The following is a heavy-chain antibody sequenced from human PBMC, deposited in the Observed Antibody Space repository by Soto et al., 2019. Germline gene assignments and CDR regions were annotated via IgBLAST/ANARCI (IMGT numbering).Heavy chain of an antibody. CDR1: SGSISSSNW. CDR2: IYHRGST. Sequence: QVQLQESGPGLVKPSGTLSLTCAVSSGSISSSNWWSWVRQPPGKGLEWIGEIYHRGSTNYNPSLKSRVTISVDKSKNQFSLKLSSVTAADTAVYYCARRGMVRGVPTNFDYWGQGTLVTVSS. D-gene: IGHD3-10*01. J-gene: IGHJ4*02. V-gene: IGHV4-4*02. CDR3: ARRGMVRGVPTNFDY.